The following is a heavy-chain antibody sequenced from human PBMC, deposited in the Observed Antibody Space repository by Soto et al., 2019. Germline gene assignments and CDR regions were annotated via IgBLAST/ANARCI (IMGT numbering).Heavy chain of an antibody. CDR1: GYTFTSYD. CDR2: MNPNSGNT. J-gene: IGHJ3*02. Sequence: ASVKVSCKASGYTFTSYDINWVRQATGQGLEWMGWMNPNSGNTGYAQKFQGRVTVTRNTSISTAYMELSSLRSEDTAVYYCASPARNYDFWSGYSFDIWGQGTMVPVSS. CDR3: ASPARNYDFWSGYSFDI. D-gene: IGHD3-3*01. V-gene: IGHV1-8*01.